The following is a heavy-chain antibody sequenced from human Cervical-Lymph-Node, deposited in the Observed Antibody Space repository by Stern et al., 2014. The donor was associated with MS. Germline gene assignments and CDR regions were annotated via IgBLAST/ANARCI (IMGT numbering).Heavy chain of an antibody. CDR2: IYLAGSV. CDR1: GGSLRRYY. Sequence: VHLVESGPGLVKPSETLSLTCTVSGGSLRRYYWNWIRQGPGTGLEWLWVIYLAGSVNYNPSLSSRVAMSVDTSKTQFSLTVSSVTAADTAVYYCAREGEYCSGSRCYPFLDYWGQGTLVTVSS. CDR3: AREGEYCSGSRCYPFLDY. J-gene: IGHJ4*02. V-gene: IGHV4-59*01. D-gene: IGHD2-15*01.